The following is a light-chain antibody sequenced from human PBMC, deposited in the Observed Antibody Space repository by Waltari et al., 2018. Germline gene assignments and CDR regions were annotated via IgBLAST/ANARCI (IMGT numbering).Light chain of an antibody. V-gene: IGLV1-44*01. CDR2: TNN. CDR3: AAWDDSLNVVL. Sequence: QSVLTQPPSASGTPGQRVTISCSGSSSNIGSNTVTWYQQLPGTAPKLRIYTNNQRPSGVPDRFSGSKSGTSASLAISGLQSEDEADYYCAAWDDSLNVVLFGGGTKLTVL. CDR1: SSNIGSNT. J-gene: IGLJ2*01.